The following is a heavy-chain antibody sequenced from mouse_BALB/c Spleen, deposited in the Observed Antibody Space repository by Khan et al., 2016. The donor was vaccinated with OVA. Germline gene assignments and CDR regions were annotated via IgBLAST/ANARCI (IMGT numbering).Heavy chain of an antibody. D-gene: IGHD4-1*01. CDR3: ARGNWQSYYFDC. CDR1: GYIFTNYV. Sequence: EVQLQESGPELVKPGASVKMSCKASGYIFTNYVLHWVKQKPGQGLEWIAYINPYNGGTKYNEKFKGKATLASDKSSITAYMELSSLTSEDSAVYYCARGNWQSYYFDCWGQGTTLTLSS. CDR2: INPYNGGT. V-gene: IGHV1S136*01. J-gene: IGHJ2*01.